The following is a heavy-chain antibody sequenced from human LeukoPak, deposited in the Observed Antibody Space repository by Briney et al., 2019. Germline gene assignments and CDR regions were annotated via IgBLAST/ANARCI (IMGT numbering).Heavy chain of an antibody. Sequence: GGSLRLSCAASGFTFSSYAMSWVRQAPGKGLEWVSAISGSGGSTYYADSVKGRFTIPRDNSKNTLYLQMNSLRAEDTAVYYCARDKLGYSNSFGWFDPWGQGTLVTVSS. V-gene: IGHV3-23*01. J-gene: IGHJ5*02. D-gene: IGHD6-13*01. CDR3: ARDKLGYSNSFGWFDP. CDR1: GFTFSSYA. CDR2: ISGSGGST.